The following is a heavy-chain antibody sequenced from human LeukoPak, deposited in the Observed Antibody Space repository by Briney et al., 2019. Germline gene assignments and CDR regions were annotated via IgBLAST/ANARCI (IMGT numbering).Heavy chain of an antibody. Sequence: SVKVSCKASGGTFISYAISWVRQAPGQGLECMGGIIPIFGTANYAQKFQGRVTITAGESTSTAYMELSSLRSEDTAVYYCARDRGSYGSGSYPLDYWGQGTLVTVSS. CDR3: ARDRGSYGSGSYPLDY. D-gene: IGHD3-10*01. CDR1: GGTFISYA. V-gene: IGHV1-69*13. CDR2: IIPIFGTA. J-gene: IGHJ4*02.